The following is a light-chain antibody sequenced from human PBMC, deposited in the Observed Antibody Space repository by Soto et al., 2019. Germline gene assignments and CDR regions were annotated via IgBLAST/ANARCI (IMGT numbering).Light chain of an antibody. CDR1: QSVSSTY. Sequence: EIVLTQSPGTLSLSPGERATLSCRASQSVSSTYLAWYQQKPGQAPRLLINGASSRATGIPDRFSGRGSGTDCTLTINRLEPEDCAVYYCQQYGSSPLYTFGQGTKLEIK. V-gene: IGKV3-20*01. J-gene: IGKJ2*01. CDR2: GAS. CDR3: QQYGSSPLYT.